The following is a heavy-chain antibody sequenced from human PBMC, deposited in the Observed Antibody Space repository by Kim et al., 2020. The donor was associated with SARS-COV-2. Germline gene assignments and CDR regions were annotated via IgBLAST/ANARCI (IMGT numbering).Heavy chain of an antibody. CDR2: IGAIDTNI. CDR1: GFTFSGYS. CDR3: ARGTHGGSWLIDY. J-gene: IGHJ4*02. V-gene: IGHV3-48*04. Sequence: LSLTCAASGFTFSGYSMNWVRQVPGKGLECVSFIGAIDTNIHYADSVKGRFTISRDNAKSSLYLQMDSLRVEDSAVYYCARGTHGGSWLIDYWGQGTLVIVAS. D-gene: IGHD3-16*01.